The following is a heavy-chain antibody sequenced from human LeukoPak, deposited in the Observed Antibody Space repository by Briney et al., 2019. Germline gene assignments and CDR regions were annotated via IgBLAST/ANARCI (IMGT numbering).Heavy chain of an antibody. J-gene: IGHJ4*02. CDR3: ARRLLTGYYEF. CDR2: IRVGGET. CDR1: GFSFTSYT. D-gene: IGHD3-9*01. V-gene: IGHV3-66*01. Sequence: GGSLRLSCAASGFSFTSYTMSWVRQAPGKGLEWVSAIRVGGETHYADSVKGRFTISRDNSKNMLYLQMNSLRAEDTAVYYCARRLLTGYYEFWGQGTLVTVSS.